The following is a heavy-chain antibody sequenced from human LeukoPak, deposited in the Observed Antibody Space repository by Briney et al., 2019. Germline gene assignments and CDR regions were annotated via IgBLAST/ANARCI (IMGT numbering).Heavy chain of an antibody. J-gene: IGHJ4*02. CDR1: GYTLTELS. V-gene: IGHV1-24*01. CDR3: ATEKGSSWSAGGYFDY. CDR2: FDPEDGET. D-gene: IGHD6-13*01. Sequence: ASVKVSCKVSGYTLTELSMHWVRQAPGKGLEWMGGFDPEDGETIYAQKFQGRVTMTEDTSTDTAYMELSSLRSEGTAVYYCATEKGSSWSAGGYFDYWGQGTLVTVSS.